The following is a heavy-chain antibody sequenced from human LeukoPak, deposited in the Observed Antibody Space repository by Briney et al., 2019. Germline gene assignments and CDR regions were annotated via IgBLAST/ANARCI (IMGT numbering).Heavy chain of an antibody. CDR2: VSGTGTYT. CDR3: AREHGGIAARHDAFDI. D-gene: IGHD6-6*01. Sequence: GGSLRLSCAASGFTLSNYAMNWVRQSPGKGLEWVSGVSGTGTYTYFADSVKGRFTISRDNSRNTLYLQMNSLRAEDTAVYYCAREHGGIAARHDAFDIWGQGTMVTVSS. J-gene: IGHJ3*02. V-gene: IGHV3-23*01. CDR1: GFTLSNYA.